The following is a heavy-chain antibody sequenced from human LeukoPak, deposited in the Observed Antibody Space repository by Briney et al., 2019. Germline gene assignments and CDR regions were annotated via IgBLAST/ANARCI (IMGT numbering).Heavy chain of an antibody. V-gene: IGHV3-21*01. D-gene: IGHD2-15*01. CDR1: GFTFSSYS. J-gene: IGHJ5*02. CDR3: ARDLAPIVVVVAATGWWFDP. CDR2: ISSSSSYI. Sequence: GGSLRLSCAASGFTFSSYSMNWVRQAPGKGLEWVSSISSSSSYIYYADSVKGRFTISRDNAKNSLYLQMNSLRAEDTAVYYCARDLAPIVVVVAATGWWFDPWGQGTLVTASS.